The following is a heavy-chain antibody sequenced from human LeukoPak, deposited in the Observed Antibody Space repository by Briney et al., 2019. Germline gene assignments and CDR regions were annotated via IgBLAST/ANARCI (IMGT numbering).Heavy chain of an antibody. CDR3: ARAKIVGATKTPFDY. V-gene: IGHV1-69*05. CDR2: IIPIFGTA. J-gene: IGHJ4*02. CDR1: GGTFSSYA. D-gene: IGHD1-26*01. Sequence: ASVKLSCKASGGTFSSYAISWVRQAPGQGLEWMGGIIPIFGTANYAQKFQGRVTIITDESTSTAYMELSSLRSEDTAVYYCARAKIVGATKTPFDYWGQGTLVTVSS.